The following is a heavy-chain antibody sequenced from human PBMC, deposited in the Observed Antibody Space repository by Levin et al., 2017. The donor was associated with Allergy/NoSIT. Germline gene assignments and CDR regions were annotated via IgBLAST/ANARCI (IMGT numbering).Heavy chain of an antibody. Sequence: QTGGSLRLSCAASGFTFSIYGMHWVRQAPGKGLEWVAVIWNDGSNKYYADSVKGRFTISRDNSKNTLYLQMNSLRAEDTAVYYCARASGVFDVWGQGTMVTVSS. V-gene: IGHV3-33*01. CDR3: ARASGVFDV. J-gene: IGHJ3*01. CDR2: IWNDGSNK. CDR1: GFTFSIYG. D-gene: IGHD2-8*01.